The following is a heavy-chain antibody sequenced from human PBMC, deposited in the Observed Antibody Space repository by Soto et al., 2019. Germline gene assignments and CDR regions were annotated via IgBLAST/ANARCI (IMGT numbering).Heavy chain of an antibody. CDR1: GGSFSGYY. J-gene: IGHJ4*02. Sequence: SETLSLTCAVYGGSFSGYYWSWIRQPPGKGLEWIGEINHSGSTNYNPSLRSRVTISVDTSKNQFSLKLSSVTAADTAVYYCARGSGYRLLPRHNYFDYWGQGTLVTVSS. CDR2: INHSGST. D-gene: IGHD5-12*01. V-gene: IGHV4-34*01. CDR3: ARGSGYRLLPRHNYFDY.